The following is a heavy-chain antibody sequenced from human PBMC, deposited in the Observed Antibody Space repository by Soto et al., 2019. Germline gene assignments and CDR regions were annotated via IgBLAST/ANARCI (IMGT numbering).Heavy chain of an antibody. D-gene: IGHD1-7*01. CDR2: ISGSGGRT. V-gene: IGHV3-23*01. CDR3: AQGPWTYSNSYYYYGMDV. CDR1: GFTFSSYA. Sequence: GGSLRLSCAASGFTFSSYAMSWVRQAPGKGLEWVSTISGSGGRTFFADSVKGRFTISRDNSKNTLFLQMSSLSAEDTAVYFCAQGPWTYSNSYYYYGMDVWGQGTTVTV. J-gene: IGHJ6*02.